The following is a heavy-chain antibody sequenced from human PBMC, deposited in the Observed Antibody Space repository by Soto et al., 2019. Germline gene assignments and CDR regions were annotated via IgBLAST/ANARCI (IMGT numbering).Heavy chain of an antibody. CDR3: ARGPSGWYGYDY. CDR1: GFSFSSSW. D-gene: IGHD6-19*01. V-gene: IGHV3-74*01. CDR2: INSDGSTT. Sequence: PGGSLRLSFAASGFSFSSSWMHWVRQAPGKGLVWVSRINSDGSTTNYADSVKGRFTISRDNAKNTLYLQMNSLRAEDTAVYYCARGPSGWYGYDYWAQGTLVTVSS. J-gene: IGHJ4*02.